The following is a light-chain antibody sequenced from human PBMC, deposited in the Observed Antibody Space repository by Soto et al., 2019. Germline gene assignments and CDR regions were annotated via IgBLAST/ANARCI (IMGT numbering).Light chain of an antibody. CDR2: AVS. V-gene: IGKV1-9*01. CDR3: QRSNAYPHV. CDR1: QYIRSH. Sequence: DVQLTQSPTFLSASVGDRVTITCRASQYIRSHLAWYQQLPGKGPKLLIYAVSTLQSGVPSRFSGSVSGTDFAIAISTLQPEDFATNYYQRSNAYPHVFGQGKKLDI. J-gene: IGKJ2*01.